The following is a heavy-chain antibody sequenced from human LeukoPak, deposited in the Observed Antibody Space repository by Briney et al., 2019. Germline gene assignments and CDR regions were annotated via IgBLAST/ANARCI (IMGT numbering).Heavy chain of an antibody. D-gene: IGHD3-3*01. CDR2: ISGSGGST. CDR3: AKGAFFGGSNWFDP. Sequence: PGGSLTLSCPASGFTFSSYAMSWVRQAPGKGREWVSAISGSGGSTYYADSVKGRFTISRDNSKNTPYLQMNSLRAEDTAVYYCAKGAFFGGSNWFDPWGQGTLVTVSS. V-gene: IGHV3-23*01. CDR1: GFTFSSYA. J-gene: IGHJ5*02.